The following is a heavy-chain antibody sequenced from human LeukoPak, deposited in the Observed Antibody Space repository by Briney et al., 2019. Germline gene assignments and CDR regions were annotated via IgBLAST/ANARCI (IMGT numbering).Heavy chain of an antibody. V-gene: IGHV1-8*01. CDR2: MNPNSGNT. CDR3: ALRGYSYGSPYYYYYYMDV. D-gene: IGHD5-18*01. CDR1: GYTFTSYD. Sequence: ASVKVSCKASGYTFTSYDINWVRQATGQGLEWMGCMNPNSGNTGYAQKFQGRVTMTRNTSISTAYMELSSLRSEDTAVYYCALRGYSYGSPYYYYYYMDVWGKGTTVTVSS. J-gene: IGHJ6*03.